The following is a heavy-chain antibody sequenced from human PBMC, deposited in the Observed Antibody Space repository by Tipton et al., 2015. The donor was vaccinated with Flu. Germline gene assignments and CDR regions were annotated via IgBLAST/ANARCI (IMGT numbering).Heavy chain of an antibody. CDR1: GFTFDDYA. CDR3: AKDIHYDSSGYLDY. D-gene: IGHD3-22*01. J-gene: IGHJ4*02. V-gene: IGHV3-9*01. CDR2: ISWNSGSI. Sequence: SLRLSCAASGFTFDDYAMHWVRQAPGKGLEWVSGISWNSGSIGYADSVKGRFTISRDNAKNSLYLQMNSLRAEDTALYYCAKDIHYDSSGYLDYWGQGTLVTVSS.